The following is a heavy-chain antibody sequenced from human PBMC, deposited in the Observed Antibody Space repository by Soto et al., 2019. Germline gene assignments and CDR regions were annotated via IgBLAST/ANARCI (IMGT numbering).Heavy chain of an antibody. D-gene: IGHD4-17*01. V-gene: IGHV3-64*01. CDR2: ISSNGGST. J-gene: IGHJ2*01. CDR3: ARGMTTVTEYWYFDL. Sequence: GGSLRLSCAASGFTFSSYAMHWVRQAPGKGLEYVSAISSNGGSTYYANSVKGRFTISRDNSKNTLYLQMGSLRAEDMAVYYCARGMTTVTEYWYFDLWGRGTLVTVSS. CDR1: GFTFSSYA.